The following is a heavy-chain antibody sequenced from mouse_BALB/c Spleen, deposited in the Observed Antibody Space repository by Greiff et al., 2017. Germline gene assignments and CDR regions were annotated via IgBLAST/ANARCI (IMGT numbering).Heavy chain of an antibody. V-gene: IGHV1-14*01. J-gene: IGHJ1*01. Sequence: VQLQQSGPELVKPGASVKMSCKASGYTFTSYVMHWVKQKPGQGLEWIGYINPYNDGTKYNEKFKGKATLTSDKSSSTAYMELSSLTSEDSAVYYCASTTYYGNYGYFDVWGAGTTVTVSS. CDR2: INPYNDGT. D-gene: IGHD2-10*01. CDR3: ASTTYYGNYGYFDV. CDR1: GYTFTSYV.